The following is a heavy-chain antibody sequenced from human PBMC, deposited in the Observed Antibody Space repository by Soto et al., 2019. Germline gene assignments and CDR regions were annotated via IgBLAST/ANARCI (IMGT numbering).Heavy chain of an antibody. D-gene: IGHD7-27*01. CDR2: IYHSGST. CDR3: ARVPGP. V-gene: IGHV4-30-2*01. CDR1: GGSISSGGYS. J-gene: IGHJ5*02. Sequence: TLSLTFAVSGGSISSGGYSWSWIRQPPGKGLEWIGYIYHSGSTYYNPSLKSRVTISVDRSKNQFSLKLSSVTAADTAVYYCARVPGPWGQGTLVTVSS.